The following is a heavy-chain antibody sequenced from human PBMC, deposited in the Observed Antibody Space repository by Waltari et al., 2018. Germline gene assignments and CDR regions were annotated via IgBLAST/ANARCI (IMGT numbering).Heavy chain of an antibody. CDR2: IYYSGST. J-gene: IGHJ3*02. Sequence: QLQLQESGPGLVKPSETLSLTCTVSGGSISSSSYYWGWIRQPPGKGLEWIGSIYYSGSTYYNPSRKSRFTISVDTSKNQFSLKLSSVTAADTAVYYCARHNYDYVWGSYRLDAFDIWGQGTMVTVSS. CDR1: GGSISSSSYY. D-gene: IGHD3-16*02. CDR3: ARHNYDYVWGSYRLDAFDI. V-gene: IGHV4-39*01.